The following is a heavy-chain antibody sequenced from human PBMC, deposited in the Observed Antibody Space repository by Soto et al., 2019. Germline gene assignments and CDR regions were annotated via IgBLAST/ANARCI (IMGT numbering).Heavy chain of an antibody. Sequence: QVQLVQSGAEVKKPGASVKVSCKASGYTFTNYYIHWVRQAPGQGLEWMGIINPTSGSTNYAQKFQDIVTLTYDTSTTTVYMSLSGLRSEDTAMLYCTRDLAAGEHWGQGTRVTVSS. CDR3: TRDLAAGEH. CDR1: GYTFTNYY. D-gene: IGHD6-13*01. J-gene: IGHJ4*02. CDR2: INPTSGST. V-gene: IGHV1-46*01.